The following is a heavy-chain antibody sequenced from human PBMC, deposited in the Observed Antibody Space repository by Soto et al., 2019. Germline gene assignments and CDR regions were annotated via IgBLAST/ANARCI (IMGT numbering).Heavy chain of an antibody. D-gene: IGHD4-4*01. V-gene: IGHV1-18*04. Sequence: ASVKVSCKTSGYTFINFGITWVRQAPGQGLEWVGKIRGYNGDTNYAPKLQGGVTMTTDTSTSTAYLELRTLRSDDTAVYYCARGRHRNPDYWGQGTLATVSS. CDR2: IRGYNGDT. CDR3: ARGRHRNPDY. CDR1: GYTFINFG. J-gene: IGHJ4*02.